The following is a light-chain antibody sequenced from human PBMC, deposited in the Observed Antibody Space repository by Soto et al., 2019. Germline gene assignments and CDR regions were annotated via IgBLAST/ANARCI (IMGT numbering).Light chain of an antibody. V-gene: IGLV2-14*03. Sequence: ALTQPASVSGSPGQSITISCTGTSSDVGGYNYVSWYQQHPGKAPKLMIYDVNNRPSGVSNRFSGSKSGNTASLTISGLQAEDEADYYCSSYTSSSAYVFGTGTKVTVL. CDR3: SSYTSSSAYV. J-gene: IGLJ1*01. CDR1: SSDVGGYNY. CDR2: DVN.